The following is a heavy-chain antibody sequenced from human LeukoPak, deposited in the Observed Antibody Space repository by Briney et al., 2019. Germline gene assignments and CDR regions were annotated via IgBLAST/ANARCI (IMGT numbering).Heavy chain of an antibody. D-gene: IGHD3-10*01. Sequence: ASVKVSCKASGYTFTSYDINWVRQATGQGLEWMGWMNPNSGNTGYAQKCQGRVTMTRNTSISTAYMELSSLRSEDTAVYYCARAMVRGVITKTYYFDYWGQGTLVTVSS. CDR2: MNPNSGNT. CDR3: ARAMVRGVITKTYYFDY. J-gene: IGHJ4*02. V-gene: IGHV1-8*01. CDR1: GYTFTSYD.